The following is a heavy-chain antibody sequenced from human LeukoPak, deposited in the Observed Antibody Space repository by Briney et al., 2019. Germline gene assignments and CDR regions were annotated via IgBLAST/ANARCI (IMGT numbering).Heavy chain of an antibody. CDR1: GSIFTSYW. CDR3: ARCLSWPYYYGMDV. J-gene: IGHJ6*02. V-gene: IGHV5-51*01. D-gene: IGHD2/OR15-2a*01. CDR2: IYPGDSDT. Sequence: GASLHISCDGSGSIFTSYWIGWGRQLPGKGLEWMGIIYPGDSDTRYSPSFQGQVTISADKSISTAYLQWSSLKAADTAMYYCARCLSWPYYYGMDVWGQGTTVTVSS.